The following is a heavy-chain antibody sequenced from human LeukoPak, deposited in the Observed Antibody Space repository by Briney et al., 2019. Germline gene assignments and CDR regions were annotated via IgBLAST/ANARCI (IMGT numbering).Heavy chain of an antibody. Sequence: GGSLRLSCAASGFIFSSYGMHWVRQAPDKGLEWVAFTRYDGSRKYYADSVKGRFTISRDNSKNTLYLQMNSLRAEDTAVYYCAKTMGYYYIDVWGKGTTVTVSS. V-gene: IGHV3-30*02. CDR3: AKTMGYYYIDV. CDR1: GFIFSSYG. J-gene: IGHJ6*03. CDR2: TRYDGSRK.